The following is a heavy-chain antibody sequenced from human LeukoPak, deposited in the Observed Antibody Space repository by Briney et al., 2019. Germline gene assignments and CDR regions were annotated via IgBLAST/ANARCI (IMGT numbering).Heavy chain of an antibody. CDR3: AKAYYYDSSGYYGY. D-gene: IGHD3-22*01. J-gene: IGHJ4*02. CDR2: IYSGGST. V-gene: IGHV3-53*01. Sequence: GGSLRLSCAASGFTVSSNYMSWVRQAPGKGLEWVSVIYSGGSTYYADSVKGRFTISRDISKNTLYLQMNSLRAEDTAVYYCAKAYYYDSSGYYGYWGQGTLVTVSS. CDR1: GFTVSSNY.